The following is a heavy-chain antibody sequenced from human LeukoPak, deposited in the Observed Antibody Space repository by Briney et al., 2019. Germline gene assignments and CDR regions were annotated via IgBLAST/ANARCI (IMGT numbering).Heavy chain of an antibody. D-gene: IGHD3-10*01. CDR2: IKQDGSEK. CDR1: GFTFTNFW. Sequence: PGGSLRLSCAASGFTFTNFWMSWVRQAPGKGLEWVANIKQDGSEKYYVDSVKGRFTISRDNAKNSLHLQMDSLRAEDTAVYYCAKGKYGSGSCYPSWGQGTMVTVSP. CDR3: AKGKYGSGSCYPS. V-gene: IGHV3-7*01. J-gene: IGHJ3*01.